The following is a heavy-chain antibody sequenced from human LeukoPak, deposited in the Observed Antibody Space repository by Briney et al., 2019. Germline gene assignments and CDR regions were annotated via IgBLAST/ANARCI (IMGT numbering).Heavy chain of an antibody. J-gene: IGHJ4*02. CDR2: INAGNGNT. V-gene: IGHV1-3*01. CDR1: GFTFSTYS. Sequence: GSLRLSCAASGFTFSTYSMNWVRQAPGQRLEWMGWINAGNGNTKYSQKFQGRVTITRDTSASTAYMELSSLRSEDTAVYYCARSAADPTFDYWGQGTLVTVSS. CDR3: ARSAADPTFDY. D-gene: IGHD6-13*01.